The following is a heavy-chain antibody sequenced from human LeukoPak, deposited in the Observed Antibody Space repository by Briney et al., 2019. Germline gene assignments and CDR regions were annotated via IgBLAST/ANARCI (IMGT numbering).Heavy chain of an antibody. V-gene: IGHV1-8*01. CDR2: MNPNSGNT. D-gene: IGHD3-10*01. CDR3: EXXGLXIXXXXMDV. J-gene: IGHJ6*03. Sequence: KXSGYTFTNYDINWVRQAAGQGREWMGWMNPNSGNTGYAQKFQGRVTMTRNTAISTAYMELSSLKSEDTAVYYCEXXGLXIXXXXMDVWGXGXTVTVSS. CDR1: GYTFTNYD.